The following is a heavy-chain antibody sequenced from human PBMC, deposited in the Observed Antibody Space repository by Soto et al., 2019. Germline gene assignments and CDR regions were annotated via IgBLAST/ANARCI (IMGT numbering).Heavy chain of an antibody. CDR3: AKRGVGSSPTWGDFDY. D-gene: IGHD6-13*01. V-gene: IGHV3-23*01. CDR2: ISGSGGST. Sequence: GGSLRLSCPASGFTFSSYAMSWVRQAPGKGLEWVSAISGSGGSTYYADSVKGRFTISRDNSKNTLYLQMNSLRAEDTAVYYCAKRGVGSSPTWGDFDYWGQGTLVTVSS. CDR1: GFTFSSYA. J-gene: IGHJ4*02.